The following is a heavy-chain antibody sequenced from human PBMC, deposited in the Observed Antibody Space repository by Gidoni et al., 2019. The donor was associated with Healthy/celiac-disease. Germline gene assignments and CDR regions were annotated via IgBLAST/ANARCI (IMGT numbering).Heavy chain of an antibody. CDR3: ASSSSWFPYYYYYGMDV. D-gene: IGHD6-13*01. CDR2: INHSGST. Sequence: QVQLQQWGAGLLKPSETLSLTCAVYGGSFSGYYWSWIRQPPGKGLEWIGEINHSGSTNYNPSLKSRVTISVDTSKNQFSLKLSSVTAADTAVYYCASSSSWFPYYYYYGMDVWGQGTTVTVSS. J-gene: IGHJ6*02. V-gene: IGHV4-34*01. CDR1: GGSFSGYY.